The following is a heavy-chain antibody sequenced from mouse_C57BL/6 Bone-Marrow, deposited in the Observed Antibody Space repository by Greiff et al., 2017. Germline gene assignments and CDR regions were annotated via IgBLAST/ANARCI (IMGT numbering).Heavy chain of an antibody. Sequence: EVKLVESEGGLVQPGSSMKLSCTASGFTFSDYYMAWVRQVPEKGLEWVANINYDGSSTYYLDSLKSRFIFSRDNANNILYLQMSSLESEDTSTYYCARDWVYAMDYWGQGTSVTVSS. CDR3: ARDWVYAMDY. J-gene: IGHJ4*01. D-gene: IGHD4-1*01. V-gene: IGHV5-16*01. CDR2: INYDGSST. CDR1: GFTFSDYY.